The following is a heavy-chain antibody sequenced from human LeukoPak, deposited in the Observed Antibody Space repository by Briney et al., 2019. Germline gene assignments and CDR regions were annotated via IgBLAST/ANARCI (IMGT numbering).Heavy chain of an antibody. CDR1: GFSFSNAW. Sequence: NTGGSLILSCAASGFSFSNAWMSWVRQAPGKGLEWVGRIRRKADGETTDYAAPVKGRFTISRDDSKTTLFLQMNSLKTEDTAVYYCTAVDFGSDYWGQGTLVTVSS. CDR2: IRRKADGETT. D-gene: IGHD3-3*01. J-gene: IGHJ4*02. CDR3: TAVDFGSDY. V-gene: IGHV3-15*01.